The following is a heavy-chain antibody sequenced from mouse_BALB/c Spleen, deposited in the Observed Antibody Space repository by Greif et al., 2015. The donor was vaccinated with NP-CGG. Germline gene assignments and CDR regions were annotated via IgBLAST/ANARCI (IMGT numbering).Heavy chain of an antibody. J-gene: IGHJ1*01. V-gene: IGHV2-9*02. CDR1: GFSLTSYG. CDR2: IWAGGST. D-gene: IGHD2-10*02. CDR3: ARDRLGSWYFDV. Sequence: VHLVESGPGLVAPSQSLSITCTVSGFSLTSYGVHWVRQPPGKGLEWLGVIWAGGSTNYNSALMSRLSISKDNSKSQVFLKMNSLQTDDTAMYYRARDRLGSWYFDVWGAGTTVTVSS.